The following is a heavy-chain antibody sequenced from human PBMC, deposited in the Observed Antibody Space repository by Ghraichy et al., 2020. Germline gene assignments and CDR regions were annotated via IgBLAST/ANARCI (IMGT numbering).Heavy chain of an antibody. D-gene: IGHD3-10*01. CDR3: TRQLYYYYYYGMDV. CDR2: IRSKGYGGTT. Sequence: GGSLRLSCTASGFTFGDYVMNWFRQAPGKGLEWVGFIRSKGYGGTTEYAASVKGRFTISRDDSKSIAYLQMNSLKTEDTAVYYCTRQLYYYYYYGMDVWGQGTTVTVSS. CDR1: GFTFGDYV. J-gene: IGHJ6*02. V-gene: IGHV3-49*03.